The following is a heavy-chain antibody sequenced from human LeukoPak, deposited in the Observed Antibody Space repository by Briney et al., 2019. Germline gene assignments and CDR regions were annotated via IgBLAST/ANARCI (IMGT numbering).Heavy chain of an antibody. CDR3: ANSPGSGWRFDY. CDR1: GFTFSSYG. J-gene: IGHJ4*02. V-gene: IGHV3-23*01. Sequence: GGSLRLSCAASGFTFSSYGMSWVRQAPGKGLEWVSAISGSGGSTYYADSVKGRFTISRDNSKNTLYLQMYSLRAEDTAVYYCANSPGSGWRFDYWGQGTLVTVSS. CDR2: ISGSGGST. D-gene: IGHD6-19*01.